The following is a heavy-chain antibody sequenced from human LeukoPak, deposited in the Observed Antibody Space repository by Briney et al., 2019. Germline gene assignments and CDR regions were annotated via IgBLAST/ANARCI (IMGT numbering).Heavy chain of an antibody. Sequence: PSETLSLTCAVYGGSFSGYYWSWIRQPPGKGLEWFGEINHSGSTNYNPSLKSRVTTSVDTSKNQFSLKLSSVTAADTAVYYCARERTDYDILTGYYNPLLDYWGQGTLVTVSS. CDR3: ARERTDYDILTGYYNPLLDY. CDR1: GGSFSGYY. CDR2: INHSGST. J-gene: IGHJ4*02. D-gene: IGHD3-9*01. V-gene: IGHV4-34*01.